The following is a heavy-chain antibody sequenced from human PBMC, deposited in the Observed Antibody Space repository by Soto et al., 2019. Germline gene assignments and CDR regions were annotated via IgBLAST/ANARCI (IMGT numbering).Heavy chain of an antibody. CDR1: GGSFSGYY. CDR2: INHSGST. Sequence: SETLSLTCAVYGGSFSGYYWSWIRQPPGKGLEWIGEINHSGSTNYNPSLKSRVTISVDTSKNQFSLKLSSVTAADTAVYYCARGWDIVVVPAAIYFDYWGQGTLVTVSS. J-gene: IGHJ4*02. D-gene: IGHD2-2*01. CDR3: ARGWDIVVVPAAIYFDY. V-gene: IGHV4-34*01.